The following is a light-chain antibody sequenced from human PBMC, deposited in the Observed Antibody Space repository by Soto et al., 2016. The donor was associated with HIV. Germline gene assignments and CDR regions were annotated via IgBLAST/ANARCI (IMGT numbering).Light chain of an antibody. CDR3: QVWDSSSDHPV. Sequence: SFVLTQPPSVSVAPGKTAMITCGGNNIVTKTVHWYQHEPGQAPVLVIYGDSGRPSGIPERFAGSNSGNTATLTISRVEAGDEADYYCQVWDSSSDHPVFGGGTKADRP. CDR2: GDS. CDR1: NIVTKT. J-gene: IGLJ2*01. V-gene: IGLV3-21*04.